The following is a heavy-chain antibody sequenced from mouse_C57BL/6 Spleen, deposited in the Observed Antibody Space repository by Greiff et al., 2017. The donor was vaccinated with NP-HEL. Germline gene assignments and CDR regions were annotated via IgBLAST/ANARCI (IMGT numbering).Heavy chain of an antibody. CDR2: IFPGSGST. CDR3: AGDYYGSSSYYFDY. Sequence: VQLQQSGPELVKPGASVKISCKASGYTFTDYYINWVKQRPGQGLEWIGWIFPGSGSTYYNEKFKGKATLTVDKSSSTAYMLLSSLTSEDSAVYFCAGDYYGSSSYYFDYWGQGTTLTVSS. D-gene: IGHD1-1*01. V-gene: IGHV1-75*01. J-gene: IGHJ2*01. CDR1: GYTFTDYY.